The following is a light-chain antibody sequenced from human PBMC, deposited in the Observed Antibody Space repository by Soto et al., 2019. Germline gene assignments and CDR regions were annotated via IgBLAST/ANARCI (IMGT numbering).Light chain of an antibody. J-gene: IGKJ1*01. CDR2: GAS. CDR1: QSVSSSY. CDR3: HQYDGSPRT. Sequence: EIVLTQSPGTLSLSPGERATLSCRASQSVSSSYLAWYQQKAGQAPRLLIYGASSRATGIPDRFSGSGSGTDFILTISRLEPEDFAVYYCHQYDGSPRTFGEGTKVEIK. V-gene: IGKV3-20*01.